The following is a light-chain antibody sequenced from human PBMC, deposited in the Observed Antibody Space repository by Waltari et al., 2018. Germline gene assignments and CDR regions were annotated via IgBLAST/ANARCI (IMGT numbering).Light chain of an antibody. J-gene: IGLJ2*01. CDR2: VVTFGSH. CDR1: SAHTNYP. V-gene: IGLV4-69*01. Sequence: HLTLTPSPSASASLGASVRITCTLRSAHTNYPIAQLQLHPATGPRYSLKVVTFGSHIKGDGIPDRFSGSGSGTERHLIISSLQSDDEADYYCHTWNTGIRVFGGGTKLTV. CDR3: HTWNTGIRV.